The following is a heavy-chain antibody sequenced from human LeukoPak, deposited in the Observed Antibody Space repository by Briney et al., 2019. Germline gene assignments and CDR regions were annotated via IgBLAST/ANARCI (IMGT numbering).Heavy chain of an antibody. J-gene: IGHJ4*02. Sequence: SETLSLTCTVSGGSISSSSYYWGWIRQPPGKGLEWIGSMSYSGSSYYNPSLKSRVTISGDTSKNQFSLKLSSVTVADTAVYYCARQRRNDCGSPSCYIDYWGQGTLVTVSS. D-gene: IGHD2-2*01. V-gene: IGHV4-39*01. CDR3: ARQRRNDCGSPSCYIDY. CDR2: MSYSGSS. CDR1: GGSISSSSYY.